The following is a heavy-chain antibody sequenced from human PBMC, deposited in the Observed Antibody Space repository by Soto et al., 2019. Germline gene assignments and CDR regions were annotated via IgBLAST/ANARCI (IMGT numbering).Heavy chain of an antibody. CDR2: ISANGQGI. J-gene: IGHJ4*02. D-gene: IGHD1-7*01. CDR1: GFTFSTYA. CDR3: AKDRNYPRDQFHY. Sequence: PGGSLRLSCAASGFTFSTYALSWVRQARGKGLEWVSAISANGQGIYYADAVRGRFTISRDNSKNTIFLHMDSLRAEDTAVYYCAKDRNYPRDQFHYWGQGTLVTVSS. V-gene: IGHV3-23*01.